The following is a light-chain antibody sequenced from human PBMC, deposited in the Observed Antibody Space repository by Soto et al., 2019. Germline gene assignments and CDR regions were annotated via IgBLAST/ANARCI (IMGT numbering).Light chain of an antibody. CDR1: QSLLHSDGYNY. V-gene: IGKV2-28*01. CDR2: LGS. CDR3: MQALQTAPMYT. J-gene: IGKJ2*01. Sequence: DIVMTQSPLSLPVTPGEPASISCRSSQSLLHSDGYNYLDWYLQKPGQSPQLLIYLGSNRASGVPDRFSGSGSGTDFTLKINSVEAEDVGVYYCMQALQTAPMYTFGQGTKLEIK.